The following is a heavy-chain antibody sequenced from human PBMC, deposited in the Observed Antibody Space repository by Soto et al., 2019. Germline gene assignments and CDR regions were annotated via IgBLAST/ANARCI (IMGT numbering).Heavy chain of an antibody. V-gene: IGHV4-59*01. CDR2: IYYSGST. J-gene: IGHJ3*02. CDR3: AREVRGRRKANDAFDI. Sequence: QVQLQESGPGLVKPSETLSLTCTVSGGSISSYYWSWIRQPPGKGLEWIGYIYYSGSTNYNPSLKSRVTISVDTSKNHFSLKLSSVTAADTAVYYCAREVRGRRKANDAFDIWGQGTMVTVSS. D-gene: IGHD3-10*01. CDR1: GGSISSYY.